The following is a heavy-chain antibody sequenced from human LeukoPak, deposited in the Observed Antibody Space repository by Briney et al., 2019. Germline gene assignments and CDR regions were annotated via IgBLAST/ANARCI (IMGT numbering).Heavy chain of an antibody. V-gene: IGHV3-48*04. J-gene: IGHJ4*02. CDR1: GFTFSSYS. D-gene: IGHD3-3*01. CDR2: ISSSSSII. CDR3: ARTPYDFWSASFSYYFDC. Sequence: AGGSLRLSCAASGFTFSSYSMNWVRQAPGKGLEWVSYISSSSSIIYYADSVKGRFTISRDNAKNSLFLQMNSLRAEDTAVYFCARTPYDFWSASFSYYFDCWGQGTLVTVSS.